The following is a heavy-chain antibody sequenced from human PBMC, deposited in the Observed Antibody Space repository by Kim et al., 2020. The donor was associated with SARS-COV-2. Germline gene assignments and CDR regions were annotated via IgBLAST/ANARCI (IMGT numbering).Heavy chain of an antibody. V-gene: IGHV3-30*04. J-gene: IGHJ6*02. CDR2: ISYDGSNK. CDR3: ARGGIVATWGSYYYGMDV. CDR1: GFTFSSYA. Sequence: GGSLRLSCAASGFTFSSYAMHWVRQAPGKGLEWVAVISYDGSNKYYADSVKGRFTISRDNSKNTLYLQMNSLRAEDTAVYYCARGGIVATWGSYYYGMDVWGQGTTVTVSS. D-gene: IGHD5-12*01.